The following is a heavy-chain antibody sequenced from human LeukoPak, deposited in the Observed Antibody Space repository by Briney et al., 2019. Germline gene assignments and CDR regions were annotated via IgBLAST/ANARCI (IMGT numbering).Heavy chain of an antibody. D-gene: IGHD3-10*01. V-gene: IGHV1-46*01. J-gene: IGHJ4*02. Sequence: ASVKVSWKASGYTFTNYDVHWVRQGPGQGLEWMAIFYPRGSITTYAEKFQGRVTMTSDTSTSTVYMELSSLTSEDTAVYYCARDARDMIRGTQSLDYWGQGILVTVSS. CDR1: GYTFTNYD. CDR2: FYPRGSIT. CDR3: ARDARDMIRGTQSLDY.